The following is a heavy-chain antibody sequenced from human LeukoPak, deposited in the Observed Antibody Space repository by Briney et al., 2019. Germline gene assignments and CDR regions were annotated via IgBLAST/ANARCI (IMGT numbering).Heavy chain of an antibody. CDR3: ARSYYGSGSYLDRFDY. CDR1: GDTFTSYG. CDR2: ISAYNGNT. J-gene: IGHJ4*02. Sequence: GASVKVSCKASGDTFTSYGISWVRQAPGQGLEWMGWISAYNGNTNYAQKLQGRVTMTTDTSTSTAYMELRSLRSDDTAVYYCARSYYGSGSYLDRFDYWGQGTLVTVSS. D-gene: IGHD3-10*01. V-gene: IGHV1-18*01.